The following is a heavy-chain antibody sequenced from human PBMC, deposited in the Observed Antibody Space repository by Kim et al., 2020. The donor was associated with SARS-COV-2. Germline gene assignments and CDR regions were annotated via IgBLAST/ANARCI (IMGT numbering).Heavy chain of an antibody. J-gene: IGHJ6*02. Sequence: GGSLRLSCAASGFTFSSYEMNWVRQAPGKGLEWVSYISSSGSTIYYADSVKGRFTISRDNAKNSLYLQMNSLRAEDTAVYYCARGYVSWTIFGVVSGMDVWGQGTTVTVSS. D-gene: IGHD3-3*01. CDR3: ARGYVSWTIFGVVSGMDV. CDR1: GFTFSSYE. V-gene: IGHV3-48*03. CDR2: ISSSGSTI.